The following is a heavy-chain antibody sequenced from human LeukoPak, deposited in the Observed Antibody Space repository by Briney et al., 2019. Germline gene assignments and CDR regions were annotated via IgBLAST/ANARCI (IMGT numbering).Heavy chain of an antibody. Sequence: ASVKVSCKASGYTFTGYYMHWVRQAPGQGLEWMGWINPNSGGTNYAQKLQGRVTITMETYIRTADMEPSRLRADDKDGYYCAREIAAGKGFDYWGQGTLVTVSS. CDR3: AREIAAGKGFDY. CDR1: GYTFTGYY. D-gene: IGHD6-13*01. CDR2: INPNSGGT. V-gene: IGHV1-2*02. J-gene: IGHJ4*02.